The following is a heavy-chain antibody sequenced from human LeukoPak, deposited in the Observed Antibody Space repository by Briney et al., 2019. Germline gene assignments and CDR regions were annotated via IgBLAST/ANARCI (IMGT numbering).Heavy chain of an antibody. V-gene: IGHV1-69*02. CDR1: GGTFSSYT. J-gene: IGHJ4*02. Sequence: ASVKVSCKASGGTFSSYTISWVRQAPGQGLEWMGRIIPILGIANYAQKFQGRVTITADKSTSTAYMELSSLRSEDTAVYYCARVGCSGGSCYDLDYWGQGTLVTVSS. CDR3: ARVGCSGGSCYDLDY. CDR2: IIPILGIA. D-gene: IGHD2-15*01.